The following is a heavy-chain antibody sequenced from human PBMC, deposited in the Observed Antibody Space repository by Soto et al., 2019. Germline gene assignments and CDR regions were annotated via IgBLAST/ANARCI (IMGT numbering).Heavy chain of an antibody. CDR3: VRDGTKNLRDWFDP. V-gene: IGHV4-4*07. CDR2: IYATGSS. Sequence: PQTLSLTCNVSGASLRGNYWSWIRPPPGKGLEWIGRIYATGSSDYNPSLKSRITISVDMSKKQFSLTLRSVTAADTAMYYCVRDGTKNLRDWFDPWGQGILVTVSS. J-gene: IGHJ5*02. CDR1: GASLRGNY. D-gene: IGHD1-1*01.